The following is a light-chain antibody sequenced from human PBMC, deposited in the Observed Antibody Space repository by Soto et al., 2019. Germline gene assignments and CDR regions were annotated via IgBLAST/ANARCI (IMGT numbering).Light chain of an antibody. CDR1: SSDVGGNNH. J-gene: IGLJ1*01. Sequence: QSALTQPASVSGSPGQSITISCAGTSSDVGGNNHVSWYQQHPGKAPKLIIYGVTNRPSGVSYRFSGSKSGSTASLTISGLQAEDEADYYCNSFAGSRGYVFGTGTKVTVL. CDR3: NSFAGSRGYV. CDR2: GVT. V-gene: IGLV2-14*01.